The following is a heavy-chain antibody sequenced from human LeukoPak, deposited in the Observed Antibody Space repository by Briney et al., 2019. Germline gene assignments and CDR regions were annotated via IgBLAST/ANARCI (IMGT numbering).Heavy chain of an antibody. V-gene: IGHV1-24*01. CDR1: GYTLTELS. CDR3: ATDPIVGATFISYY. CDR2: FDPEDGET. D-gene: IGHD1-26*01. Sequence: ASVKVSCKVSGYTLTELSMHWVRQAPGKGLEWMGGFDPEDGETIYAQKFQGRVTMTEDTSTDTAYMELSSLRSEDTAVYYCATDPIVGATFISYYWGQGTLVTVSS. J-gene: IGHJ4*02.